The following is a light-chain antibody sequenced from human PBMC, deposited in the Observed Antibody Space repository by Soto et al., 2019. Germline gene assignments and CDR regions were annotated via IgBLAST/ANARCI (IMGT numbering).Light chain of an antibody. CDR1: QSVDSN. Sequence: EIVMTQSPATLSVSPGERATLSCRASQSVDSNLAWYQQTPGQAPRVLLYGSSTRATGIPARFSGSGSGTEFTLTISRLQSEDFAVYFCQQYNIWPPTFGQGTRVEI. CDR2: GSS. J-gene: IGKJ1*01. CDR3: QQYNIWPPT. V-gene: IGKV3-15*01.